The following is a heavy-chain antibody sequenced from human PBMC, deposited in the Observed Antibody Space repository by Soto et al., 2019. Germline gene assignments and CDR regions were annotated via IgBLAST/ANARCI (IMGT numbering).Heavy chain of an antibody. CDR2: IFHSGTT. J-gene: IGHJ4*02. CDR1: GDSMSGYY. D-gene: IGHD2-21*02. CDR3: ARLSFGDQGTY. Sequence: QVQLQESGPGLVKPSETLSLTCTVSGDSMSGYYWSWIRQSPGRRLEWIGYIFHSGTTNYNPSLKSRLSMSVDASKNQFSLRVTSVTAADTAIYSCARLSFGDQGTYWGQGTLVTVSS. V-gene: IGHV4-59*01.